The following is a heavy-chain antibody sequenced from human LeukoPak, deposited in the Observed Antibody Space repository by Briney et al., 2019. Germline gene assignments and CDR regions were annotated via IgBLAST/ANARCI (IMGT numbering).Heavy chain of an antibody. CDR1: GGTFSSYA. CDR2: ISAYNGNT. J-gene: IGHJ4*02. D-gene: IGHD2-2*01. V-gene: IGHV1-18*01. CDR3: ARDRIVVVPAAIEIMDY. Sequence: GSSVKVSCKASGGTFSSYAISWVRQAPGQGLEWMGWISAYNGNTNYAQKLQGRVTMTTDTSTSTAYMELRSLRSDDTAVYYCARDRIVVVPAAIEIMDYWGQGTLVTVSS.